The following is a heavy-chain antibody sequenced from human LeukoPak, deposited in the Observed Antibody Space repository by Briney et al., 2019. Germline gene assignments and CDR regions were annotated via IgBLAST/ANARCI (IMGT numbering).Heavy chain of an antibody. V-gene: IGHV1-69*13. D-gene: IGHD2-15*01. J-gene: IGHJ4*02. CDR2: IIPIFGTA. CDR1: GGTFSSYA. CDR3: AVKCSGGSCYLPKVDY. Sequence: ASVKVSCKASGGTFSSYAISWVRQAPGQGLEWMGGIIPIFGTANYAQKFQGRVTITADESTSTAYMELSSLRSEDTAVYYCAVKCSGGSCYLPKVDYWGQGTLATVSS.